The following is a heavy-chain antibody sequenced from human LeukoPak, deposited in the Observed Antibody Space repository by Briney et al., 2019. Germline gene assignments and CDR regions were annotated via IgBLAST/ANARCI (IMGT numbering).Heavy chain of an antibody. D-gene: IGHD4-17*01. V-gene: IGHV3-43D*04. CDR2: ITRDGKNT. J-gene: IGHJ6*03. CDR1: AFNLGDYA. Sequence: GGSLRLSCSASAFNLGDYAMHWLRQAPGKGLEWVSHITRDGKNTYLADSVTGRFNVSRDNYKNVLYLDMSSLRLEDSALYFCAKDHDFGDYLAYYMDVWGKGTTVSVCS. CDR3: AKDHDFGDYLAYYMDV.